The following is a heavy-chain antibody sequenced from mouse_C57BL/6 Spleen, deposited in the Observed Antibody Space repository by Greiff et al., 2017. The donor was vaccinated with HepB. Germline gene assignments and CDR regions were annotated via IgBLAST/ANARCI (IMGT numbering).Heavy chain of an antibody. D-gene: IGHD1-1*01. Sequence: VQLQQPGAELVKPGASVKLSCKASGYTFTSYWMHWVKQRPGQGLEWIGMIHPNSGSTNYNEKFKSKATLTVDKSSSTAYMQLSSLTSEDSAVYYCARWGYGSILYAMDYWGQGTSVTVSS. CDR1: GYTFTSYW. V-gene: IGHV1-64*01. CDR3: ARWGYGSILYAMDY. J-gene: IGHJ4*01. CDR2: IHPNSGST.